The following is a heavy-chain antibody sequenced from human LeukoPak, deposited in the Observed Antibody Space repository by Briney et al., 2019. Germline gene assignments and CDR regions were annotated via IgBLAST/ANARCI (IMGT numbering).Heavy chain of an antibody. J-gene: IGHJ3*02. Sequence: GGSLRLSCAASGFMFSSYWMHWVRQAPGKGLEWVGRIKSKTDGGTTDYAAPVKGRFTISRDDSKNTLYLQMNSLKTEDTAVYYCTTSASSGYYYGDAFDIWGQGTMVTVSS. CDR3: TTSASSGYYYGDAFDI. D-gene: IGHD3-22*01. V-gene: IGHV3-15*01. CDR2: IKSKTDGGTT. CDR1: GFMFSSYW.